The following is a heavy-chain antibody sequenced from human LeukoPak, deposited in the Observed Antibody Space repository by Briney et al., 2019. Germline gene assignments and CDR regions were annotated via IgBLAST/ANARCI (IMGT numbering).Heavy chain of an antibody. CDR3: AKSQRNDQQVVQRIDY. D-gene: IGHD2-2*01. CDR1: RFTFSTYA. V-gene: IGHV3-23*01. Sequence: PGGSMRLSCTASRFTFSTYAMSWVSQAQGKGLEWVSSISGSGDTTYYKGSVKGRFTISSDNSKNALYLQMSSLRAEDTAVYYCAKSQRNDQQVVQRIDYWGQGTLVTVPS. J-gene: IGHJ4*02. CDR2: ISGSGDTT.